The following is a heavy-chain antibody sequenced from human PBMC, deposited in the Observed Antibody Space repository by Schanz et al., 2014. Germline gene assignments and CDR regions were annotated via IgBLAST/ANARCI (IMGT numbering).Heavy chain of an antibody. V-gene: IGHV1-69*02. D-gene: IGHD4-17*01. CDR3: ARGYGDSPIDF. CDR1: GGTFSSYT. Sequence: QVQLVQSGAEVKKPGSSVKVSCTASGGTFSSYTISWIRQAPGQGLEWMGRIIPVLAIADYAQKFQGRVTITADRSTSTAYMELSSLRSEDTAVYYCARGYGDSPIDFWGQGTLVTVSS. J-gene: IGHJ4*02. CDR2: IIPVLAIA.